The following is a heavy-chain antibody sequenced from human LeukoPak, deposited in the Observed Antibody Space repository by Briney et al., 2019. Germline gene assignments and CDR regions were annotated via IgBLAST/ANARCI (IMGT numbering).Heavy chain of an antibody. CDR1: GFTFSSHW. V-gene: IGHV3-74*01. D-gene: IGHD5-24*01. J-gene: IGHJ4*02. CDR2: IDYDGINT. CDR3: ARGYRDGYNPDY. Sequence: PGGSLRLSCAASGFTFSSHWMHWVRQAPGKGLVWVSRIDYDGINTNYADSVKGRFTISRDNAKNTLYLQMNSLRAEDTAVYYCARGYRDGYNPDYWGQGTLVTVSS.